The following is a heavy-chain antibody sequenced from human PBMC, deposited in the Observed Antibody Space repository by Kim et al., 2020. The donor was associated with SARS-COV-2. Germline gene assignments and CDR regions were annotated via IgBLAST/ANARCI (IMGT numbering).Heavy chain of an antibody. V-gene: IGHV4-39*01. CDR2: MYYSGST. CDR3: ASPCSSSWYHPFDH. D-gene: IGHD6-13*01. J-gene: IGHJ4*02. Sequence: SETLSLTCTVSGGSVRSSNCYWGWVRQPPGRGLEWIGSMYYSGSTYYNPSLKSRVPISVDTSKNQVSLTVSSVTAADTAVYYCASPCSSSWYHPFDHWGQGTLVAVSS. CDR1: GGSVRSSNCY.